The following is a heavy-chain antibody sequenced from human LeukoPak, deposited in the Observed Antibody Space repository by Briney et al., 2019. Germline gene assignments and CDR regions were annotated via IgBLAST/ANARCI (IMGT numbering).Heavy chain of an antibody. D-gene: IGHD5-24*01. J-gene: IGHJ4*02. CDR1: GGSFSGYY. Sequence: SETLSLTCAVYGGSFSGYYWSWIRQPPGKGLEWIGEINHSGSTNYNPSLKSRVTISVDTSKNQFSLKLSSVTAADTAVYYCARASGWLQDFDYWGQGALVTVSS. CDR3: ARASGWLQDFDY. V-gene: IGHV4-34*01. CDR2: INHSGST.